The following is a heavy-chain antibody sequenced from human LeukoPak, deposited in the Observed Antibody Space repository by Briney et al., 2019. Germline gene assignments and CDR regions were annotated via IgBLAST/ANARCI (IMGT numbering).Heavy chain of an antibody. Sequence: GGSLRLSCVASGLTFSRGWMSWVRQAPGKGLEWLANIKHDGSETNYVDSVKGRFTISRDNTKNSLYLQMNSLRAEDTAVYYCVRVGIDYGDYFDYWGQGTLVTVS. CDR3: VRVGIDYGDYFDY. J-gene: IGHJ4*02. CDR2: IKHDGSET. V-gene: IGHV3-7*05. D-gene: IGHD4-17*01. CDR1: GLTFSRGW.